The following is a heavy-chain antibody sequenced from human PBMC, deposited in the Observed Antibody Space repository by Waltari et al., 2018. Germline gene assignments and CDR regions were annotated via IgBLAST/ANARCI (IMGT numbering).Heavy chain of an antibody. Sequence: VQLVQSGAEVRTPGSSVKVSCKASGGPFGGYGISWVRLVPGQRLEWMGVIIAMFGIPDYSQKFQGRLTITADETTGTVYMELSSLTSEDTAVYYCATHKLGVSQHYYHMDVWGKGTPVTISS. CDR1: GGPFGGYG. D-gene: IGHD7-27*01. CDR3: ATHKLGVSQHYYHMDV. CDR2: IIAMFGIP. V-gene: IGHV1-69*12. J-gene: IGHJ6*03.